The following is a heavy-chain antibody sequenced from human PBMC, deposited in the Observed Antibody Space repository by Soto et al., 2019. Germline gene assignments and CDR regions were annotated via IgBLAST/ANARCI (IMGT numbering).Heavy chain of an antibody. CDR2: IYYSGST. V-gene: IGHV4-39*01. CDR1: GGSISSSSYY. CDR3: ARPSVVVADAFDI. Sequence: QLQLQESGPGLVKPSETLSLTCTVSGGSISSSSYYWGWIRQPPGKGLEWIGSIYYSGSTYYNPSLKSRVTISVDTSKNQFSLKLSSVTAADTAVYYCARPSVVVADAFDIWGQGTMVTVSS. J-gene: IGHJ3*02. D-gene: IGHD2-15*01.